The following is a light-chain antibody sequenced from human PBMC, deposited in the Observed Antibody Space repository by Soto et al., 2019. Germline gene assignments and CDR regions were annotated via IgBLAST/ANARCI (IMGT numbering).Light chain of an antibody. Sequence: CTGTNSDIGGYNYVSWYQQHPGKAPKLMIYDVSNRPSGVSNRFSGSKSGNTASLTISGLQAEDEADYYCSSYTSSSTLYVVFGGGTKLTVL. J-gene: IGLJ2*01. V-gene: IGLV2-14*04. CDR1: NSDIGGYNY. CDR2: DVS. CDR3: SSYTSSSTLYVV.